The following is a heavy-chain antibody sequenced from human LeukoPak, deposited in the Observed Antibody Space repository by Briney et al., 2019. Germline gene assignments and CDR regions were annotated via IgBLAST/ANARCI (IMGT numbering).Heavy chain of an antibody. Sequence: SETLSLTCTVSGGSISSSSYYWGCIRQPPGKGLEWIGSIYYSGSTYYNPSLKSRVTISVDTSKNQFSLKLSSVTAADTAVYYCARHKEACSGDYCYLDYFDYWGQGTLVTVSS. CDR2: IYYSGST. CDR1: GGSISSSSYY. CDR3: ARHKEACSGDYCYLDYFDY. V-gene: IGHV4-39*01. J-gene: IGHJ4*02. D-gene: IGHD2-15*01.